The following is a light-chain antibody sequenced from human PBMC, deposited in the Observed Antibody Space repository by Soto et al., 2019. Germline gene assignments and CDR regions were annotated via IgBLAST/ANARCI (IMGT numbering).Light chain of an antibody. V-gene: IGKV3-20*01. Sequence: DIVLTQSPGTLSLSPGESATLSCRASQSVGRNYLAWFQHKPDQAPRLLIYDASNRATGVPDRFSGSGSGTDFTLSVTRLEPEDFAVYYCHQYAVSPLTFGGGTKVDIK. CDR2: DAS. CDR1: QSVGRNY. J-gene: IGKJ4*01. CDR3: HQYAVSPLT.